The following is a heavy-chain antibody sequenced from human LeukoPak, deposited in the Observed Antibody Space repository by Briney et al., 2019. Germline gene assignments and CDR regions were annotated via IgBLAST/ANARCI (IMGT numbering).Heavy chain of an antibody. Sequence: GSLRLSCAASGFTFSSYWMSWVRQAPGKGLEWVANIKQDGSEKYYVDSVKGRFTISRDNAKNSLYLQVNSLRAEDTAVYYCARVMLYYYDSSGYYYEGFDYWGQGTLVTVSS. CDR2: IKQDGSEK. CDR3: ARVMLYYYDSSGYYYEGFDY. J-gene: IGHJ4*02. V-gene: IGHV3-7*01. D-gene: IGHD3-22*01. CDR1: GFTFSSYW.